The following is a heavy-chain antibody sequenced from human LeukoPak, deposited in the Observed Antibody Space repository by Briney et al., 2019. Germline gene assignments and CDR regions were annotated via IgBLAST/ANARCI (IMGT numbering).Heavy chain of an antibody. J-gene: IGHJ4*02. CDR1: GKTLSDLS. V-gene: IGHV1-24*01. Sequence: ASVKVSCKVSGKTLSDLSIHWLRQPPGKGLEWLGRSDPEDGERIYAQRFQGRVTMTGDTSIDTAYMELSSLRSEDTAVYYCVTGFTTMAVDYFDYWGQGTLVTVSP. CDR3: VTGFTTMAVDYFDY. CDR2: SDPEDGER. D-gene: IGHD5-18*01.